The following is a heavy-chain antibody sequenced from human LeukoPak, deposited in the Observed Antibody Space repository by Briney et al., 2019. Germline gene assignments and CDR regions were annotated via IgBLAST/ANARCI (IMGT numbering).Heavy chain of an antibody. CDR3: ARGGTYYDILTGYYPLKLAYYYYGMDV. CDR2: MNPNSGNT. Sequence: ASVKVSCKASGYTFTSYDINWVRQATGQGLEWMGWMNPNSGNTGYAQKFQGRVTMTRSTSISTAYMELSSLRSEDTAVYYCARGGTYYDILTGYYPLKLAYYYYGMDVWGQGTTVTVSS. J-gene: IGHJ6*02. V-gene: IGHV1-8*01. CDR1: GYTFTSYD. D-gene: IGHD3-9*01.